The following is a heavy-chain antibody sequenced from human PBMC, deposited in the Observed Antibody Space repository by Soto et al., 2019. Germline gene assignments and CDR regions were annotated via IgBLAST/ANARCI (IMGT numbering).Heavy chain of an antibody. CDR1: GFTFSSYA. Sequence: EVQLLESGGGLVQPGGSLRLSCAASGFTFSSYAMSWVRQAPGKGLEWVSAISGSGGSTYYADSVKGRLTISRDNSKNTLYLQMNSLRAEDTAVYYCAKSFGSSSSFFDYWGQGTLVIVSS. CDR3: AKSFGSSSSFFDY. CDR2: ISGSGGST. V-gene: IGHV3-23*01. D-gene: IGHD6-13*01. J-gene: IGHJ4*02.